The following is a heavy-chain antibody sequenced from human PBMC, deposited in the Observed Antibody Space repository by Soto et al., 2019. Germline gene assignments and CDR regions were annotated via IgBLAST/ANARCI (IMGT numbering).Heavy chain of an antibody. J-gene: IGHJ4*02. CDR2: ISGSGGST. CDR3: AKRVDTAMVKDPWYFDY. V-gene: IGHV3-23*01. D-gene: IGHD5-18*01. Sequence: GGSLRLSCAASGFTFSSYAMSWVRQAPGKGLEWVSAISGSGGSTYYADSVKGRFTISRDNSKNTLYLQMNSLRAEDTAVYYCAKRVDTAMVKDPWYFDYWGQGTLVTVSS. CDR1: GFTFSSYA.